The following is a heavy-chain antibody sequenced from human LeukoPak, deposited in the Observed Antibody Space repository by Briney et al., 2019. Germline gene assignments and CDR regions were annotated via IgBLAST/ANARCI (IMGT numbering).Heavy chain of an antibody. CDR3: ARMRGGGIGYHYYVDV. CDR1: GGSFSDYY. V-gene: IGHV4-34*01. J-gene: IGHJ6*03. D-gene: IGHD2-15*01. Sequence: SETLSLTCAVYGGSFSDYYWSWIRQPPGKGLEWIGEINHSGSANYNPSLKSRVSISVDTSKNQFSLKLTSVTAADTAVYYCARMRGGGIGYHYYVDVWGKGTTVIVSS. CDR2: INHSGSA.